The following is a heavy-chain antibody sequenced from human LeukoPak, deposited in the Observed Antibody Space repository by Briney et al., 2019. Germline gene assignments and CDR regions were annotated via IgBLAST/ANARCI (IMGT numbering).Heavy chain of an antibody. CDR2: INSDGSSS. CDR1: GFTFSSYW. J-gene: IGHJ6*02. V-gene: IGHV3-74*01. Sequence: GSLRLSCAASGFTFSSYWMHWVRQAPGKGLVXXSRINSDGSSSSYADSVKGRFTISRDNAKNTLYLQMNSLRAEDTAVYYCARSGRYYYYGMDVWGQGTTVTVSS. D-gene: IGHD1-26*01. CDR3: ARSGRYYYYGMDV.